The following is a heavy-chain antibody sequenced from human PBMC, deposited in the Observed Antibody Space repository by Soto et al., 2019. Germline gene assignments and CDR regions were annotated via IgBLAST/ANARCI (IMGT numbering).Heavy chain of an antibody. CDR3: ARESLAIGYCSGGSCYPRYYYYYGMDV. CDR1: GGSISSGGYY. Sequence: SETLSLTCAVSGGSISSGGYYWSWIRQHPGKGLEWIGYIYYSGSTYYNPSLKSRVTISVDTSKNQFSLKLSSVTAADTAVYYCARESLAIGYCSGGSCYPRYYYYYGMDVWSQGTTVTVSS. CDR2: IYYSGST. D-gene: IGHD2-15*01. V-gene: IGHV4-31*11. J-gene: IGHJ6*02.